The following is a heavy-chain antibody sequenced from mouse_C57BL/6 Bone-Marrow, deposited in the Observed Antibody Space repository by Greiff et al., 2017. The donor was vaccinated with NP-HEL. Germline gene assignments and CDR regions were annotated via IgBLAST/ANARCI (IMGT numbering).Heavy chain of an antibody. D-gene: IGHD2-3*01. Sequence: QVQLQQSGAELVKPGASVKLSCKASGYTFTSYWMQWVKQRPGQGLEWIGEIDPSDSDTNYNQKFKGKATLTVDTSSSTAYMQLSSLTSEDSAVYYCAREGNYDGYYVDYWGQGTTLTVSS. CDR2: IDPSDSDT. CDR1: GYTFTSYW. J-gene: IGHJ2*01. V-gene: IGHV1-50*01. CDR3: AREGNYDGYYVDY.